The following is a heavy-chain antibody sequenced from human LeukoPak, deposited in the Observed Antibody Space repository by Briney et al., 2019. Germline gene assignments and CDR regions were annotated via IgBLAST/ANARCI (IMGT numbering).Heavy chain of an antibody. J-gene: IGHJ4*02. D-gene: IGHD2-15*01. CDR2: ISGSGGST. CDR1: GFIFSTHW. V-gene: IGHV3-23*01. CDR3: AKLSRVVQLPVVGY. Sequence: GGSLRLSCAASGFIFSTHWMHWVRQAPGKGLEYVSAISGSGGSTYYADSVKGRFTISRDNSKNTLYLQMNSLRAEDTAVYYCAKLSRVVQLPVVGYWGQGTLVTVSS.